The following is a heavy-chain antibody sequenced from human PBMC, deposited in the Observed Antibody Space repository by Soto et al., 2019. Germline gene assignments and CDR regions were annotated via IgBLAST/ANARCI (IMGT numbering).Heavy chain of an antibody. CDR2: ISPYTGNT. CDR3: VMVDEYVTPTPQDV. D-gene: IGHD3-16*01. CDR1: GYIFVNYG. Sequence: QVQLVQSGDEVKKPGASVKVSCKASGYIFVNYGIAWVRQAPGQGLEWMGWISPYTGNTHSATKVQGRLTMTTDTPTSTAYMDPGSLTSDDTAVYFCVMVDEYVTPTPQDVWGQGTTVTVSS. V-gene: IGHV1-18*01. J-gene: IGHJ6*02.